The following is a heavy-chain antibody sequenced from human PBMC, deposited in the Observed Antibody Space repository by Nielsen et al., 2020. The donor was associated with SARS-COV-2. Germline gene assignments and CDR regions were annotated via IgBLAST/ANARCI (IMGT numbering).Heavy chain of an antibody. Sequence: WVRQAPGQGLEWMGIINPSGNSTSYAQKFQGRVTMTRDTSTSTVYMELSSLRSEDTAVYYCARDANHYYYHSSDYWYYFDYWGQGTLVPSPQ. D-gene: IGHD3-22*01. V-gene: IGHV1-46*01. CDR2: INPSGNST. J-gene: IGHJ4*02. CDR3: ARDANHYYYHSSDYWYYFDY.